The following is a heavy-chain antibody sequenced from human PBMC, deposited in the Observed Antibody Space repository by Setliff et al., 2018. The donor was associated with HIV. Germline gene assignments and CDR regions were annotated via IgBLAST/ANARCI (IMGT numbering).Heavy chain of an antibody. V-gene: IGHV1-8*02. CDR1: GDTFTTYD. CDR2: MNTNSGNT. Sequence: ASVKVSCKASGDTFTTYDINWVRQATGQGPEWIGWMNTNSGNTGYAQKFQVRVTMTRNTSISTAYMELSGLRSDDTAMYYCARQLSNSLDYWGQGTLVTVSS. CDR3: ARQLSNSLDY. J-gene: IGHJ4*02. D-gene: IGHD7-27*01.